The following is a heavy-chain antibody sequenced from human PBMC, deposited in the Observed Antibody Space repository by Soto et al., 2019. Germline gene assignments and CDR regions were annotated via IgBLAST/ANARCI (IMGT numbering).Heavy chain of an antibody. CDR1: GFPFSSYT. D-gene: IGHD2-21*02. Sequence: PGGSLRLSCTASGFPFSSYTMHWLRRAPGKGLEWISSISDPGTSTYYANSVKGRFSMSRDNSKNTLFLQMNRLRADDTAVYFCAKSLVTPSDAFDLWGRGTLVTVTS. CDR2: ISDPGTST. CDR3: AKSLVTPSDAFDL. V-gene: IGHV3-23*01. J-gene: IGHJ3*01.